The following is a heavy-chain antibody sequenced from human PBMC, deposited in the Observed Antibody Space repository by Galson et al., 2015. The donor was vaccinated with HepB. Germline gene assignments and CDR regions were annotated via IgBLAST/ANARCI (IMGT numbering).Heavy chain of an antibody. D-gene: IGHD2-2*01. CDR3: ARMPVVPAAISYYYGMDV. CDR1: GYTFTGSY. J-gene: IGHJ6*02. V-gene: IGHV1-2*04. CDR2: INPNSGGT. Sequence: SVNVSCKASGYTFTGSYMHWVRQAPGQGLEWMGWINPNSGGTNYAQKFQGWVTITRDTSISTAYMELSRLRSDDTAVYYCARMPVVPAAISYYYGMDVWGQGTTVTVSS.